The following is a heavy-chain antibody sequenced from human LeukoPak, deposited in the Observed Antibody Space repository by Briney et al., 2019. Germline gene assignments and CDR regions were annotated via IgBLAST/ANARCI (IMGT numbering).Heavy chain of an antibody. CDR2: ISSNGGST. D-gene: IGHD1-26*01. V-gene: IGHV3-64*01. J-gene: IGHJ4*02. CDR3: ARDSRGSYYYFDY. Sequence: PGGSLRLSCAASGFTFSSYAMHWVRQAPGKGLEYVSAISSNGGSTYYANSVKGRFTISRDNSKNTLYLQMGSLRAEDMAVYYCARDSRGSYYYFDYWGQGTLVTVSS. CDR1: GFTFSSYA.